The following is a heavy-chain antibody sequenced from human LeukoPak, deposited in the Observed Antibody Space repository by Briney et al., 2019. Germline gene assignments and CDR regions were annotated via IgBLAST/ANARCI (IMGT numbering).Heavy chain of an antibody. CDR2: TYYRSRWGN. CDR3: IRDSDDYYWALDS. CDR1: GDTVSNNIAT. J-gene: IGHJ4*02. D-gene: IGHD3-10*01. Sequence: SQTLSLTCAISGDTVSNNIATWNRVRQSPSRGLEWLGRTYYRSRWGNDYAISVKSRITINPDTSRNQFSLQLNSVTPEDTAVYYCIRDSDDYYWALDSWGQGTPVTVSS. V-gene: IGHV6-1*01.